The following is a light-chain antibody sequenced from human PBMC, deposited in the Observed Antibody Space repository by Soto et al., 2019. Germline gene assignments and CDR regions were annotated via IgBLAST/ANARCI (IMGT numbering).Light chain of an antibody. V-gene: IGKV3-20*01. CDR1: QSIRSNY. Sequence: EIVLTQSPGTLSLSPGERATLSCRASQSIRSNYVAWYQQKPGQGPRLLIYGASSRATGIPDRFSGSGSGTDFTLIISRLEPEDFAMYYCQQHGSSPRTFGQGTKVDIK. J-gene: IGKJ1*01. CDR2: GAS. CDR3: QQHGSSPRT.